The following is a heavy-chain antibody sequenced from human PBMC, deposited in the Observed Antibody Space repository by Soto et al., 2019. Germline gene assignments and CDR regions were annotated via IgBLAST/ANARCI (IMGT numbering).Heavy chain of an antibody. D-gene: IGHD4-4*01. CDR2: IIPIFGTA. CDR1: GGTFSSYA. CDR3: ARDLEIDYKTYYYGMDV. J-gene: IGHJ6*02. Sequence: EASVKVSCKASGGTFSSYAISWVRQAPGQGLEWMGGIIPIFGTANYAQKFQGRVTITADESTSTAYMELSSLRSEDTAVYYCARDLEIDYKTYYYGMDVWGQGTTVTVSS. V-gene: IGHV1-69*13.